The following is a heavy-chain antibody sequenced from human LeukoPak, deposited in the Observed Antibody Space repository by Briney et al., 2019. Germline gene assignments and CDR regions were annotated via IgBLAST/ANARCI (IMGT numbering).Heavy chain of an antibody. CDR3: ARHEALGYCSGGSCSNPGY. CDR1: GYTFTSYW. D-gene: IGHD2-15*01. Sequence: GESLKISCKGFGYTFTSYWIGWVRQMPGKGLEWMGIIYPDDSDITYSPSFQGQGTISADKSISTAYLQWSSLKASDTAMYYCARHEALGYCSGGSCSNPGYWGQGILVTVSS. J-gene: IGHJ4*02. V-gene: IGHV5-51*01. CDR2: IYPDDSDI.